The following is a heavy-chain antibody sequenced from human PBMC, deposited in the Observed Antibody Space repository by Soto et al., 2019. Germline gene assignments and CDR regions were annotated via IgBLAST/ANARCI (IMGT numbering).Heavy chain of an antibody. Sequence: PGGSLRLSCAASGFTFDDYAMHWVRQAPGKGLEWVSGISWNSGSIGYADSVKGRFTISRDNAKNSLYLQMNSLRAEDTALYYCEKALYSSSPPDAFDIWGQGTMVTVSS. CDR3: EKALYSSSPPDAFDI. J-gene: IGHJ3*02. V-gene: IGHV3-9*01. CDR1: GFTFDDYA. CDR2: ISWNSGSI. D-gene: IGHD6-6*01.